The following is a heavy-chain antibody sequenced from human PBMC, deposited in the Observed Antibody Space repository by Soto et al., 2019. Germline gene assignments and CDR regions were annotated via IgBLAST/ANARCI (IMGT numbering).Heavy chain of an antibody. CDR2: IYWDDDK. Sequence: QITLKESGPTLVKPTQTPTLTCTFSGFSLSTSGVDVGWIRQPPGKALEWLALIYWDDDKRYKPSLKSRLTITKGTSRNQVVLTMTNMDPLDTATYYCAHRRPYSNSPEYFFDYWGQGTLVTVSS. J-gene: IGHJ4*02. CDR3: AHRRPYSNSPEYFFDY. CDR1: GFSLSTSGVD. D-gene: IGHD6-6*01. V-gene: IGHV2-5*02.